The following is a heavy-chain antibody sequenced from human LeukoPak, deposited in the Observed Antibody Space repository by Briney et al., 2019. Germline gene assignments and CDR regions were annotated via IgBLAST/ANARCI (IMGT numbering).Heavy chain of an antibody. CDR3: ARDAPRGGDLDV. V-gene: IGHV3-7*01. D-gene: IGHD3-16*01. CDR1: GFTFTIYW. J-gene: IGHJ6*02. CDR2: IKQDGSEM. Sequence: GGSLRLSCAASGFTFTIYWMNWVRQAAGKGLEWVANIKQDGSEMYYVDSVKGRFTISRDNAKNSVYLQMNSLRAEETAVYYCARDAPRGGDLDVWGQGTTVTVSS.